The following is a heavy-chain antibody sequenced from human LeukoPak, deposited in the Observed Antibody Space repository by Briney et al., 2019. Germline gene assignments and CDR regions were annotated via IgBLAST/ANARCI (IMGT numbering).Heavy chain of an antibody. Sequence: GESLKISCKVSGYSFTSYCIGWVRQMPGKGLEWMGIIYPGDSGPTYSPSFQGQVPISVDKSINTAYLQWSSLQASDTAMYYCGMSGDRVPLQDDVFDVWGQGTMVTVST. V-gene: IGHV5-51*01. CDR3: GMSGDRVPLQDDVFDV. CDR1: GYSFTSYC. J-gene: IGHJ3*01. D-gene: IGHD1-26*01. CDR2: IYPGDSGP.